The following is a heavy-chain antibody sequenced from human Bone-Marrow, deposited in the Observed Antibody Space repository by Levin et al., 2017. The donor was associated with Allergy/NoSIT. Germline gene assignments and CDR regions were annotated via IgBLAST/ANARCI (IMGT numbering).Heavy chain of an antibody. CDR1: GFTFGDFG. CDR3: VKGRGTTSQNFDY. CDR2: INWKSATI. Sequence: GGSLRLSCAVSGFTFGDFGMHWVRQVPGKGLQWVSGINWKSATIGYAASVKGRFTISRDNAKNSLYLQMNSLTPEDTAFYYCVKGRGTTSQNFDYWGQGVLVIVSS. J-gene: IGHJ4*02. D-gene: IGHD2-2*01. V-gene: IGHV3-9*01.